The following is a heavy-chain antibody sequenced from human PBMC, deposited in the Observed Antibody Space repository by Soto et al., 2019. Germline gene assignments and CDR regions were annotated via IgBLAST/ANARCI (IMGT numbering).Heavy chain of an antibody. CDR1: GFTFSSYA. V-gene: IGHV3-23*01. Sequence: GGSLRLSCAASGFTFSSYAMSWVRQAPGKGLEWVSAISGSGGSTYYADSVKGRFTISRDNSKNTLYLQMNSLRAEDTAVYYCAKGKEGQKGEYYYDSSGYYYFDYWGQGTLVTVSS. CDR2: ISGSGGST. D-gene: IGHD3-22*01. J-gene: IGHJ4*02. CDR3: AKGKEGQKGEYYYDSSGYYYFDY.